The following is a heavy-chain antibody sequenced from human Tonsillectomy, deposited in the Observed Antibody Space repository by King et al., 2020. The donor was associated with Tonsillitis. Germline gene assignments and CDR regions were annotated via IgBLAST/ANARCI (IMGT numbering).Heavy chain of an antibody. CDR1: GFTFTDYY. D-gene: IGHD6-19*01. CDR3: VRDSIAVGTYFDF. CDR2: INPDSTGT. Sequence: QLVQSGAEVRKPGASVKVSCKASGFTFTDYYIHWVRQAPGQGLEWMGWINPDSTGTKYAQKFQGRVTMTRDTSISTAYMDLSRLGSDDTAIYYCVRDSIAVGTYFDFWGKGTLVTVSS. V-gene: IGHV1-2*02. J-gene: IGHJ4*02.